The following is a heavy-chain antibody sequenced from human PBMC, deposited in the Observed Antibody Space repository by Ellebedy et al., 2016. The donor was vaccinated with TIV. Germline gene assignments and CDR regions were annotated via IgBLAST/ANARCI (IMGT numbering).Heavy chain of an antibody. Sequence: PGGSLRLSCAASGFTFSSYWMHWVRQAPGKGLVWVSRINSDGSSTSYADSVKGRFTISRDNAKNTLYLQMNSLRAEDTAVYYCARDKSSGLYYYGMDVWGQGTTVTVSS. CDR1: GFTFSSYW. CDR2: INSDGSST. CDR3: ARDKSSGLYYYGMDV. D-gene: IGHD6-19*01. J-gene: IGHJ6*02. V-gene: IGHV3-74*01.